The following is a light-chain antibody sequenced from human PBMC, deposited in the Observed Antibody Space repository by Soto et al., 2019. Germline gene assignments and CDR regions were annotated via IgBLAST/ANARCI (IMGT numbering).Light chain of an antibody. Sequence: MGMSQSPSTRSASVGDRVTIACRASQSISTWLAWYQQKPGKVPKLLIYKASTLESGAQSRFSGSGSGTEFTLTISRLKPDDFETYYCKQYNTYWTCGQGTKGDIK. V-gene: IGKV1-5*03. CDR2: KAS. J-gene: IGKJ1*01. CDR3: KQYNTYWT. CDR1: QSISTW.